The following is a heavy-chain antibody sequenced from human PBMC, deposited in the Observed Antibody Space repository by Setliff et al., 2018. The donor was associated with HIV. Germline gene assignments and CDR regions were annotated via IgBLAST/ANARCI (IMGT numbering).Heavy chain of an antibody. Sequence: PSETLSLTCTVSGASIRSDYWSWIRQPPGKGLEWIGYSHYSGSTIYSPSLTGRVTISVDTSKSQFSLRLSSVTAADTAVYYCARLLPVATGHYYMDVWGKGTTVTVSS. D-gene: IGHD2-8*02. V-gene: IGHV4-59*01. CDR1: GASIRSDY. CDR3: ARLLPVATGHYYMDV. CDR2: SHYSGST. J-gene: IGHJ6*03.